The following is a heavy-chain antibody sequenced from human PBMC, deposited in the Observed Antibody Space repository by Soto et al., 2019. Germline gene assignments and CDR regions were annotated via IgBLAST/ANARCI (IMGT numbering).Heavy chain of an antibody. Sequence: SVKVSCKTSGFSFSNSAVQWVRQARGQRLEWMGWIVVGSGNTKYEQKLQERVAITRDMSTSTVYMELSSLRSDDTAMYYCAAEMYSGGSCCSFDIWGQGTMVTV. CDR1: GFSFSNSA. V-gene: IGHV1-58*01. CDR3: AAEMYSGGSCCSFDI. J-gene: IGHJ3*02. CDR2: IVVGSGNT. D-gene: IGHD2-15*01.